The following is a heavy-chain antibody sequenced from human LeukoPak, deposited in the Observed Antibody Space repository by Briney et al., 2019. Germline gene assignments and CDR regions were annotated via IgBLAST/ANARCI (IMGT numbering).Heavy chain of an antibody. CDR2: IWNDGSNK. CDR1: GFTFRGYA. J-gene: IGHJ5*02. V-gene: IGHV3-33*01. CDR3: ARDFSRYSGSYVDH. Sequence: GRSLRLSCAASGFTFRGYAMHWVRQAPGKGLEWVAVIWNDGSNKEYGDSVKGRFTISRDNSKNTLFLQMSSLRAEDTAVYYCARDFSRYSGSYVDHWGQGTLVTVSS. D-gene: IGHD1-26*01.